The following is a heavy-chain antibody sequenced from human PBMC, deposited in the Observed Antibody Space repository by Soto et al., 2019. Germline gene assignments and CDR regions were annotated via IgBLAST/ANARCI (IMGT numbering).Heavy chain of an antibody. J-gene: IGHJ4*02. CDR2: ISSSSSTI. D-gene: IGHD1-7*01. V-gene: IGHV3-48*01. CDR1: GFTFSSYS. Sequence: PGGSLRLSCAASGFTFSSYSMNWVRQAPGKGLEWVSYISSSSSTIYYADSVKGRFTIPRDNAKNSLYLQMNSLRAEDTAVYYCARDTTGTTLGYFDYWGQGTLVTVSS. CDR3: ARDTTGTTLGYFDY.